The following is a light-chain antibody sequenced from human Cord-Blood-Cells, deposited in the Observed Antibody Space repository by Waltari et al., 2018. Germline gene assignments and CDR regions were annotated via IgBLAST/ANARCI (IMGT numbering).Light chain of an antibody. CDR3: SSYAGSNNWVV. Sequence: QSALTQPPSASGSPGQSVTISCTGTSSDVGGYNYVSWYQQHPGKAPKLMIYEVSKRPSGFPDRFSGSKSGNTASLTVSGLQAEDEADYYCSSYAGSNNWVVFGGGTKLTVL. V-gene: IGLV2-8*01. CDR1: SSDVGGYNY. CDR2: EVS. J-gene: IGLJ2*01.